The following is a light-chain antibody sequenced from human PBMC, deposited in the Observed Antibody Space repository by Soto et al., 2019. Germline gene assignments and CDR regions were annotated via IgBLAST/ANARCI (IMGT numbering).Light chain of an antibody. CDR2: GAS. CDR1: QSVSSN. J-gene: IGKJ1*01. CDR3: QQYNNWPQT. V-gene: IGKV3-15*01. Sequence: ILMTQSPATQSVSPGERATLSCRASQSVSSNLAWYQQKPGQAPRLLIYGASTRATGIPARFSGSGSRTEFTLTICCLQSEDFAVYYCQQYNNWPQTFGQGTKV.